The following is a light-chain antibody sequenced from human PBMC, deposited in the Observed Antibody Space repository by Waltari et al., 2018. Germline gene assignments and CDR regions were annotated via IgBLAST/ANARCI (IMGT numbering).Light chain of an antibody. V-gene: IGKV3-15*01. J-gene: IGKJ5*01. CDR1: QTVATN. CDR3: QQYNRWPPIT. Sequence: EVVMTQSPATLSVFPGESATLSCRASQTVATNLAWYQQRPGQPPRLLIFDASTRAPSVPAKFSGSGSGTEFTLTIRSLQSEDSAIYYCQQYNRWPPITFGQGTRLEI. CDR2: DAS.